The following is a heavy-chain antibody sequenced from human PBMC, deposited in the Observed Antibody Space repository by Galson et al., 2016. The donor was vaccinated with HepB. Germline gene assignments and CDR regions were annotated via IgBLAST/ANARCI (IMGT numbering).Heavy chain of an antibody. CDR2: IYYSGSA. CDR3: ALRRKATVTNSPPHYSYYYIDV. V-gene: IGHV4-31*03. J-gene: IGHJ6*03. CDR1: GGSISSGPYY. Sequence: TLSLTCTVSGGSISSGPYYWTWIRQYPGKGLEWIGYIYYSGSAYYNPSLKSRVTISLDTSKNQFSLKLSSVTAADTAVYYCALRRKATVTNSPPHYSYYYIDVWGKGTTVTVSS. D-gene: IGHD4-11*01.